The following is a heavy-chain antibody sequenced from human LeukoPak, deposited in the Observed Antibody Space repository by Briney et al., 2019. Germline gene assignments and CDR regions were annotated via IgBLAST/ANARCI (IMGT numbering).Heavy chain of an antibody. CDR3: ARDEDIPLLNAFDI. Sequence: ASVKVSCKASGYTFTSYAMNWVRQAPGQGLEWMGWINTNTGNPTYAQGFTGRFVFSLDTSVSTAYLQISSLKAEDTAVYYCARDEDIPLLNAFDIWGQGTMVTVSS. V-gene: IGHV7-4-1*02. D-gene: IGHD2-15*01. CDR1: GYTFTSYA. CDR2: INTNTGNP. J-gene: IGHJ3*02.